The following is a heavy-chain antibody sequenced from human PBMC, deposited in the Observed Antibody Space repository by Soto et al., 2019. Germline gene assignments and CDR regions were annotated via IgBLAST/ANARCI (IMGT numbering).Heavy chain of an antibody. CDR1: GGSIKNSGYY. CDR3: GRDAVTKRDFYYYGMDV. J-gene: IGHJ6*02. CDR2: ISYSGST. D-gene: IGHD4-4*01. Sequence: PSETLSLTCTVSGGSIKNSGYYWSWIRQHPEKGLEWMGYISYSGSTDYAPSLKSRVTMSVDTSKNQFSLNLTSVTAADTAVYYCGRDAVTKRDFYYYGMDVWGRGTTVTVSS. V-gene: IGHV4-31*03.